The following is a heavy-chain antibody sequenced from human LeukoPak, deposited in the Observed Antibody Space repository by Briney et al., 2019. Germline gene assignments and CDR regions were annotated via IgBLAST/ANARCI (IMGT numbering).Heavy chain of an antibody. CDR1: GFTFTSSA. Sequence: ASVKVSCKASGFTFTSSAVQWVRQARGQRLEWIGWIVVGSGNTNYAQKFQERVTITRDMSTSIAYMELSSLRSEDTAVYYCAADPTARVYYYYGMDVWGKGTTVTVSS. J-gene: IGHJ6*04. CDR2: IVVGSGNT. V-gene: IGHV1-58*01. CDR3: AADPTARVYYYYGMDV. D-gene: IGHD4-17*01.